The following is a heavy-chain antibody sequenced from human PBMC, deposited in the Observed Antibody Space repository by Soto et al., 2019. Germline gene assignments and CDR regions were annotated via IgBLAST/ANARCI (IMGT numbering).Heavy chain of an antibody. CDR3: ARGSFYCSSTSCYTDDDAFDI. Sequence: TSETLSLTCAVYCGSFSGYYWSWIRQPPGKGLEWIGEINHSGSTNYNPSLKSRVTISVDTSKNQFSLKLSSVTAADTAVYYCARGSFYCSSTSCYTDDDAFDIWGQGTMVTVSS. J-gene: IGHJ3*02. CDR1: CGSFSGYY. CDR2: INHSGST. V-gene: IGHV4-34*01. D-gene: IGHD2-2*02.